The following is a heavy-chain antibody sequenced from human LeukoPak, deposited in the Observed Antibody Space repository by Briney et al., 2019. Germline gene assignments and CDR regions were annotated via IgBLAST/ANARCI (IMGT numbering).Heavy chain of an antibody. CDR2: ISGSGGST. V-gene: IGHV3-23*01. CDR1: GFTFSSFA. D-gene: IGHD2-2*01. J-gene: IGHJ4*02. CDR3: AKIADCSSTNCLYYFDY. Sequence: GGSLRLSCAASGFTFSSFAMSWVRQTPGKGLEWVSTISGSGGSTYYADSVRGRFTISRDNSKNTLNLQMNSLRAEETAVYYCAKIADCSSTNCLYYFDYWGQGTLVTVSS.